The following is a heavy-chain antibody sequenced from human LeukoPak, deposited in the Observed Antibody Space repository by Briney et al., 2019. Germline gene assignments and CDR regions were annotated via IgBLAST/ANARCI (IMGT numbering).Heavy chain of an antibody. CDR3: ARIRDGYNDAYDI. J-gene: IGHJ3*02. CDR2: INPGGDNT. Sequence: ASVKVSCKASGYTFTNYYIHWVRQAPGQGLEWMGLINPGGDNTNYAQNLQGRVTMTRDTSASTVYMELSSLRSEDTAIYYCARIRDGYNDAYDIWGQGTVVTVPS. CDR1: GYTFTNYY. D-gene: IGHD5-24*01. V-gene: IGHV1-46*01.